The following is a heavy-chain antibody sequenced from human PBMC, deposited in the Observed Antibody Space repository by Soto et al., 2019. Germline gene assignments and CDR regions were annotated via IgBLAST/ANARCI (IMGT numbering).Heavy chain of an antibody. D-gene: IGHD3-22*01. V-gene: IGHV4-30-4*01. CDR1: GASTNNNDYY. J-gene: IGHJ2*01. CDR3: ASMSYFNDKWYFDL. Sequence: PSETLSLTCTVSGASTNNNDYYGSWIPQTPGKGLEWIGYVHYSGSTYYIASPKIRLSMSIDKAQNTFTLNPNPGNAANPSTYCCASMSYFNDKWYFDLWGRGNLVAVTS. CDR2: VHYSGST.